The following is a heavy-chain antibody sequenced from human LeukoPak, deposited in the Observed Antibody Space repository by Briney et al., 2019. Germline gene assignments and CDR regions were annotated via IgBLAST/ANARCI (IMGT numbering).Heavy chain of an antibody. J-gene: IGHJ6*04. D-gene: IGHD3-10*02. CDR1: GFTFSSYG. V-gene: IGHV3-48*01. Sequence: TGGSLRLSCAASGFTFSSYGMNWVRKAPGEGLEWVSYISSGSTIYYADSVKGRFTISRDKAKNSLYLQMNSLRAEDTAVYYCAELGITMIGGVWGKGTTVTISS. CDR2: ISSGSTI. CDR3: AELGITMIGGV.